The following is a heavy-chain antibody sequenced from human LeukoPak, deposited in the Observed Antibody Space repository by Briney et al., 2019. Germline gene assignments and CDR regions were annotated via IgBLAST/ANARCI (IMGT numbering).Heavy chain of an antibody. V-gene: IGHV4-30-2*01. CDR1: GGSISSGDYS. D-gene: IGHD3-22*01. CDR3: ARSAPTYYYDSSGFDAFDI. J-gene: IGHJ3*02. Sequence: PSQTLSLTCAVSGGSISSGDYSWSWIRQPPGKGLEWIGYIYHSGSTYYNPSLKSRVTISVDRSKNQFSLKLSSVTAADTAVYYCARSAPTYYYDSSGFDAFDIWGQGTMVTVSS. CDR2: IYHSGST.